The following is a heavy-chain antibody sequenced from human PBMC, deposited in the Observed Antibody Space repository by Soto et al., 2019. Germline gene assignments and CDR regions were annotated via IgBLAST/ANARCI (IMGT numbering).Heavy chain of an antibody. CDR3: AHAPGYCSGGSCYYFDH. V-gene: IGHV2-5*01. J-gene: IGHJ4*02. CDR2: IYWNDDK. CDR1: GFSLSTSGVG. D-gene: IGHD2-15*01. Sequence: QITLKESGPPLVKPTQTLTLTCTFSGFSLSTSGVGVGWIRQPPGKALEWLAIIYWNDDKRYSPSLKTRLTITKDTSKHQVVLTMTNMNPVDTATYYCAHAPGYCSGGSCYYFDHWGQGTLVTVSP.